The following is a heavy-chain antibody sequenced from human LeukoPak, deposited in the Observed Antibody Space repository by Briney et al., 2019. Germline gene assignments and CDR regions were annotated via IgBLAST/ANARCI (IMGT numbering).Heavy chain of an antibody. CDR1: GYTFTSYG. CDR2: ISAYNGNT. V-gene: IGHV1-18*01. Sequence: ASVTVSCKASGYTFTSYGISWVRQAPGQRLEWMGWISAYNGNTNYAQKLQGRVTMTTDTSTSTAYMELRSLRSDDTAVYYCARGSTSDWPLDHWGQETLVTISS. CDR3: ARGSTSDWPLDH. D-gene: IGHD2-2*01. J-gene: IGHJ4*02.